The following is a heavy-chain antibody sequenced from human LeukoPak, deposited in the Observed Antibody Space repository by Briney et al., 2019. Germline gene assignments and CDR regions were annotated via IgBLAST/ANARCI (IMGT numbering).Heavy chain of an antibody. D-gene: IGHD5-12*01. V-gene: IGHV4-34*01. CDR1: GGSFSGYY. J-gene: IGHJ5*02. CDR2: INHSGST. Sequence: SETLSLTCAVNGGSFSGYYWSWIRQPPGKGLEWIGEINHSGSTNYNPSLKSRVTISVDTSKNQFSLKLSSVTAADTAVYYCARGGYNSRRDDWFDPWGQGTLVTVSS. CDR3: ARGGYNSRRDDWFDP.